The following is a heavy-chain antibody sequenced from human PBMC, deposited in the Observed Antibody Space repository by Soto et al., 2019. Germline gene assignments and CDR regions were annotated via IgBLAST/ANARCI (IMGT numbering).Heavy chain of an antibody. J-gene: IGHJ6*02. CDR1: DFAFRLHG. CDR2: VWHDGTRK. CDR3: ARDRSSSYSYAMDL. Sequence: HLVESGGGIVQPGGSLTLSCSVSDFAFRLHGIHWVRQTPGKGLEWVAMVWHDGTRKYFRDSVRGRFTISRDSAKNKVYLQMNNLRGDDSALYFCARDRSSSYSYAMDLWGQGTTVTVSS. V-gene: IGHV3-33*01. D-gene: IGHD3-10*01.